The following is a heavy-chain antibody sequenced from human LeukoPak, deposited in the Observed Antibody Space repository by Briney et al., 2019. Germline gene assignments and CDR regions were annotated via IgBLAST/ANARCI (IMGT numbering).Heavy chain of an antibody. CDR2: ISSSGSTI. Sequence: GGSLRLSCAASGFTFSDYYMSWIRQAPGKGLEWVSYISSSGSTIYYADSVKGRFTISRDNAKNSLYLQMNSLRAEDTAVYYCARAKRYCSGGRCLLANFDYWGQGTLVTVSS. V-gene: IGHV3-11*01. D-gene: IGHD2-15*01. CDR3: ARAKRYCSGGRCLLANFDY. J-gene: IGHJ4*02. CDR1: GFTFSDYY.